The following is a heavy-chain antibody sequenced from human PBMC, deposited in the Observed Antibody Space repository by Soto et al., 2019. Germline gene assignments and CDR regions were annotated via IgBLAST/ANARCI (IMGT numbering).Heavy chain of an antibody. Sequence: QVQLVHSGAEMKRPGSSVKVSCQASGSTFSSYTVSWVLQAPGQGLEWMGRIIPVLGVTNYAQKFKGRVTITANKPKTTAYMELSSLRAGVTSVYYCARGRYCGADFYSKYYYGMDVCCQGTTVTVSS. V-gene: IGHV1-69*02. CDR1: GSTFSSYT. CDR2: IIPVLGVT. J-gene: IGHJ6*02. D-gene: IGHD2-21*02. CDR3: ARGRYCGADFYSKYYYGMDV.